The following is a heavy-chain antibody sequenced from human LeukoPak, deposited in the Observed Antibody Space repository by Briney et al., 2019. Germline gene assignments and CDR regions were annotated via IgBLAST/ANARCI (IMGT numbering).Heavy chain of an antibody. Sequence: PSETLSLTCTVSGGSISSSSYYWGWIRQPPGEGLEWIRTIFYSGNTYYNPSLKSRVTISVDTSKNQFSLKVSSVTAADTAVYYCARHLIPTVPYSPFDYWGQGTLVTVSS. D-gene: IGHD2-21*01. J-gene: IGHJ4*02. CDR2: IFYSGNT. CDR3: ARHLIPTVPYSPFDY. V-gene: IGHV4-39*01. CDR1: GGSISSSSYY.